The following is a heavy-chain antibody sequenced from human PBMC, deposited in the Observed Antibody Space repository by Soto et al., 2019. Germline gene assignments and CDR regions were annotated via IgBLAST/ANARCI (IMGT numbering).Heavy chain of an antibody. Sequence: SQTLSLTCSTPAQNVSTNSSTCDGIRHSPSRGLEWLGRTYYRSKWSNDYAVSVKGRITINPDTSNNQFSLHLNSVTPDDTAVYYCARLIGNSWLDSWGQGTLVTVSS. D-gene: IGHD3-16*01. CDR2: TYYRSKWSN. CDR1: AQNVSTNSST. V-gene: IGHV6-1*01. CDR3: ARLIGNSWLDS. J-gene: IGHJ5*01.